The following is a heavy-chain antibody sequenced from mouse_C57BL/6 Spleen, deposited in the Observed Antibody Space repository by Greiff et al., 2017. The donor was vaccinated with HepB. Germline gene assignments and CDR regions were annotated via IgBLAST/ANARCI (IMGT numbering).Heavy chain of an antibody. CDR1: GYAFSSYW. D-gene: IGHD2-4*01. CDR2: IYPGDGDT. Sequence: LQESGAELVKPGASVKISCKASGYAFSSYWMNWVKQRPGKGLEWIGQIYPGDGDTNYNGKFKGKATLTADKSSSTAYMQLSSLTSEDSAVYFWAGDYDYDEAWFAYWGQGTLVTVSA. J-gene: IGHJ3*01. V-gene: IGHV1-80*01. CDR3: AGDYDYDEAWFAY.